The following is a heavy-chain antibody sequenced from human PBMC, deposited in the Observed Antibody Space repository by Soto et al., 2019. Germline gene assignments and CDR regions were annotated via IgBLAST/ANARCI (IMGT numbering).Heavy chain of an antibody. D-gene: IGHD3-10*01. CDR1: GFTFSSYG. CDR3: ARGNYGSGSNYYYGLDV. J-gene: IGHJ6*02. CDR2: IWFDGCNK. V-gene: IGHV3-30*12. Sequence: GGSLRLSCAASGFTFSSYGMHWVRQAPGKGLEWVAVIWFDGCNKFYADSVKGRFTISRDNSKSTLSLQMSSLRAEDTAVYYCARGNYGSGSNYYYGLDVWGQGTTVTVSS.